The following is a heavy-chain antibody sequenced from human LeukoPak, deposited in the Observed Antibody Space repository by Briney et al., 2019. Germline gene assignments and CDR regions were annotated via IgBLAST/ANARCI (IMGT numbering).Heavy chain of an antibody. CDR1: GGSISSSSYY. J-gene: IGHJ5*02. V-gene: IGHV4-39*07. CDR2: IYYSGST. D-gene: IGHD6-13*01. CDR3: AREGILWWSSSWSGGWFDP. Sequence: PSETLSLTCTVSGGSISSSSYYWGWIRQPPGKGLEWIGSIYYSGSTYYNPSLKSRVTISVDTSKNQFSLKLSSVTAADTAVYYCAREGILWWSSSWSGGWFDPWGQGTLSPSPQ.